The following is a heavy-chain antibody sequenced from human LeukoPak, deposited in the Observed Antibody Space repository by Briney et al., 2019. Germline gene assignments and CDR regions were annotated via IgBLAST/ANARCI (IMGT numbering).Heavy chain of an antibody. CDR3: TRRASSGWEYDY. CDR2: IYYTGNA. V-gene: IGHV4-59*08. J-gene: IGHJ4*02. D-gene: IGHD6-19*01. CDR1: GGSISSYY. Sequence: PSETLSLTCTVSGGSISSYYWSWIRQPPGKGLEWIGYIYYTGNANYNPSLKSRVTISVDTSKNQFSLELNSVTAADTAIYYCTRRASSGWEYDYWGQGTLVTVSS.